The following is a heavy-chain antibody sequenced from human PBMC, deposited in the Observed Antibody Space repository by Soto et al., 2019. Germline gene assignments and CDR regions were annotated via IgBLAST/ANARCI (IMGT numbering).Heavy chain of an antibody. CDR1: ARCA. CDR3: ARRKERSGPHYFDY. V-gene: IGHV1-8*01. Sequence: ARCARRWAHHVIGQGLEWMGWMNPYNGNTGSTQKFQGRVTMTRNTSISTVYMELTSLRSEDTAVYYCARRKERSGPHYFDYWGQGSLVPVSS. D-gene: IGHD6-25*01. CDR2: MNPYNGNT. J-gene: IGHJ4*02.